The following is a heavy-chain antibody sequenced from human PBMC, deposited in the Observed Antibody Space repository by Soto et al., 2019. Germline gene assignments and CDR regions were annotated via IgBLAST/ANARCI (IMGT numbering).Heavy chain of an antibody. D-gene: IGHD3-22*01. CDR1: GGSISSGDYY. V-gene: IGHV4-30-4*01. CDR3: ARLGAYYQSLDP. J-gene: IGHJ5*02. Sequence: SETLSLTCTVSGGSISSGDYYWSWIRQPPGKGLEWIGYIYYSGSTYYNPSLKSRVTISLETSKSQFSLRLTSVTAADTAVYYCARLGAYYQSLDPWGPGTLVTVSS. CDR2: IYYSGST.